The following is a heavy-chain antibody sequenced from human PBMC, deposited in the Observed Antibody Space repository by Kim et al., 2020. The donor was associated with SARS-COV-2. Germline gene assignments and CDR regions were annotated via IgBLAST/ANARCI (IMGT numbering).Heavy chain of an antibody. CDR3: VRRSGSYIT. V-gene: IGHV4-4*02. Sequence: SETLSLTCDVSGDSISSSIWWTWVRQPPGKGLEWIGEIYHNGNSHYPPSLQSRVTMSVDKSNNHFSLDLTSVTAAATAVYYCVRRSGSYITCGQGTLVTVSS. CDR1: GDSISSSIW. J-gene: IGHJ5*02. D-gene: IGHD3-10*01. CDR2: IYHNGNS.